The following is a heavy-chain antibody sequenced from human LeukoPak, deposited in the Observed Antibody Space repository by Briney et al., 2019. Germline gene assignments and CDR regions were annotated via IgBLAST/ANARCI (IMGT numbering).Heavy chain of an antibody. CDR1: DFTVSSNY. D-gene: IGHD3-10*01. V-gene: IGHV3-53*01. CDR3: ARSLRVRGVPDYMDV. J-gene: IGHJ6*03. Sequence: GGSLRLSCAASDFTVSSNYMSWVRQAPGKGLEWVSVIHKNAITSYADTVKGRFTISRDNSKNTLYLQMNNLRVDDTAVYYCARSLRVRGVPDYMDVWGKGTTVTVYS. CDR2: IHKNAIT.